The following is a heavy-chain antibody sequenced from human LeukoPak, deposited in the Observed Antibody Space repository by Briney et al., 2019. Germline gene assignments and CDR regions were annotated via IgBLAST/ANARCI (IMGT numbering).Heavy chain of an antibody. CDR1: GGSISSYY. D-gene: IGHD5-18*01. J-gene: IGHJ6*02. Sequence: SETLSLTCTVSGGSISSYYWSWIRQPPGKGLEWLGYIYYSGSTNYNPSLKSRVTISVDTSKNQFSLKLSSVTAADTAVYYCARSGTGYSYGYDYYGMDVWGQGTTVTVSS. CDR2: IYYSGST. V-gene: IGHV4-59*01. CDR3: ARSGTGYSYGYDYYGMDV.